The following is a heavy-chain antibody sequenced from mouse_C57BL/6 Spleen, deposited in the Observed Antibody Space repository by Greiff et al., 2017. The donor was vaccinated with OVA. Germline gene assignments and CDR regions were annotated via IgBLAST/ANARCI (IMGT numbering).Heavy chain of an antibody. D-gene: IGHD3-2*02. Sequence: QVQLQQPGAELVRPGSSVKLSCKASGYTFTSYWMDWVKQRPGQGLEWIGNIYPSDSETHYNQKFKDKATLTVDKSSSTAYMQLSSLTSEDSAVYYGARWAAQATTWFAYWGQGTLVTVSA. V-gene: IGHV1-61*01. CDR1: GYTFTSYW. CDR3: ARWAAQATTWFAY. J-gene: IGHJ3*01. CDR2: IYPSDSET.